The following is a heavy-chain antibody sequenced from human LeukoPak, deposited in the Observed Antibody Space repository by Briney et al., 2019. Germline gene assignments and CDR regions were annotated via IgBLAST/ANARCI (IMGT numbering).Heavy chain of an antibody. J-gene: IGHJ4*02. V-gene: IGHV3-66*01. CDR2: IHSGGT. CDR1: GFSVSGNY. CDR3: APEGPVFGV. Sequence: YPGGSLRLSCAASGFSVSGNYMSWVRQAPGKGLEWVSFIHSGGTYYVESVKGRFTISRDNSKNMVYLQMNSLRAEDTAMYYCAPEGPVFGVRGQGSLVTVSS. D-gene: IGHD3-3*01.